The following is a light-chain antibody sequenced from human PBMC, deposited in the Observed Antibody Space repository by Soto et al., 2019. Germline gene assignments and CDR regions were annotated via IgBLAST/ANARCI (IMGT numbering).Light chain of an antibody. CDR1: QSVSSSY. V-gene: IGKV3D-20*02. CDR2: GAS. CDR3: QQRSDWLLT. Sequence: EIVWTQSPGTLSLSPGERATLSCRASQSVSSSYLAWYQQKPGQAPRLLIYGASSRATGIPDRFSGSGSGTDFTLTISRLEPEDFAVYYCQQRSDWLLTFGGGTKVDIK. J-gene: IGKJ4*01.